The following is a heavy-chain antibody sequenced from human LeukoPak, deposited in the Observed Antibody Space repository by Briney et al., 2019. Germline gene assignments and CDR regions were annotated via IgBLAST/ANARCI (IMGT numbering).Heavy chain of an antibody. CDR1: GFTFSSYG. CDR3: SKDGDSLTGYYLS. J-gene: IGHJ5*02. CDR2: IRDDGSNK. V-gene: IGHV3-30*02. Sequence: GGSLRLSCAASGFTFSSYGMHWVRQAPGKGLEWVAFIRDDGSNKYYADSVKGRFTISRDNSKNTLYLQKNSLRAEDTGVYYCSKDGDSLTGYYLSWGEGTLVTVSS. D-gene: IGHD3-9*01.